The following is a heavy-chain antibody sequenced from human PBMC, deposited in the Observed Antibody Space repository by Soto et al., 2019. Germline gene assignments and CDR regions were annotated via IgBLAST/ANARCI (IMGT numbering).Heavy chain of an antibody. CDR1: GGSISSGGYY. Sequence: TLSLTCTVSGGSISSGGYYWSWIRQHPGKGLEWIGYIYYSGSTYYNPSLKSRVTISVDTSKNQFSLKLSSVTAADTAVYYCARDQRSGGLLCFGEFPQMYNWFDPWGQGTLVPVSS. V-gene: IGHV4-31*03. CDR2: IYYSGST. J-gene: IGHJ5*02. CDR3: ARDQRSGGLLCFGEFPQMYNWFDP. D-gene: IGHD3-10*01.